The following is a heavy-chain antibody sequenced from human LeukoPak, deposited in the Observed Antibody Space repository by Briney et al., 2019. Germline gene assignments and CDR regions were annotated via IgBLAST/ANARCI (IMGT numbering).Heavy chain of an antibody. D-gene: IGHD5-18*01. CDR1: GGSISSYY. J-gene: IGHJ3*02. CDR3: ARSRSGYSYDHAAFEI. V-gene: IGHV4-59*01. Sequence: SETLSLTCTVSGGSISSYYWSWIRQPPGKGLKWIGYIYYSGSTNYNPSLKSRVTISVDTSRNQFSLKLYSVTAADTAVYYCARSRSGYSYDHAAFEIWGQGTMVTVSS. CDR2: IYYSGST.